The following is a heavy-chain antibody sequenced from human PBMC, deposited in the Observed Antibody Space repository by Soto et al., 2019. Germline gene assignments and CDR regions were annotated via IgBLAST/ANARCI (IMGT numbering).Heavy chain of an antibody. CDR1: GGSITTYQ. V-gene: IGHV4-59*01. CDR2: YSGFT. J-gene: IGHJ4*02. CDR3: ARDYGDYSFFFDY. Sequence: SSETLSLTCTVSGGSITTYQWSWIRQPPGKGLEWIGGYSGFTDYNPSLESRATISVDHSKNQFSLTLRSVTAADTAVYYCARDYGDYSFFFDYWGQGALVTVS. D-gene: IGHD4-17*01.